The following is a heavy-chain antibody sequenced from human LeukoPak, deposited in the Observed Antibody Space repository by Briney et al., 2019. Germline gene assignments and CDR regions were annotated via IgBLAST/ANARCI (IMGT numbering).Heavy chain of an antibody. D-gene: IGHD5-18*01. CDR3: AKDRDTAMVIDY. CDR1: GFTFSSYA. CDR2: ISSSGGST. V-gene: IGHV3-23*01. Sequence: PGGSLRLSCAASGFTFSSYAMSWVRQAPGKGLEWVSAISSSGGSTYYADSVEGRFTISRDNSKNTLYLQMNSLRAEDTAVYYCAKDRDTAMVIDYWGQGTLVTVSS. J-gene: IGHJ4*02.